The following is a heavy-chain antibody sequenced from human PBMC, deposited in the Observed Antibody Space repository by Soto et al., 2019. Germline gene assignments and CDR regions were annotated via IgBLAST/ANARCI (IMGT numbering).Heavy chain of an antibody. V-gene: IGHV4-34*01. CDR3: ARGQEGVVATH. Sequence: QVQLQQWGAGLLKPSETLSLNCAVTGGSLSGYYWSWIRQPPGKGLEWIGEVKDGGHTNYSPSLRGRVPISSRTSNNRFSLRLNSVTGAETGVYYCARGQEGVVATHWDQGSLVTVSS. D-gene: IGHD5-12*01. CDR1: GGSLSGYY. J-gene: IGHJ4*02. CDR2: VKDGGHT.